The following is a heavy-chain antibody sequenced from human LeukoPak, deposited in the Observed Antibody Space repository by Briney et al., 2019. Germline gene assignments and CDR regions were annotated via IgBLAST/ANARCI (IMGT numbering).Heavy chain of an antibody. CDR3: ARDLRSDYYDSSGYYYFDY. CDR2: ISSSGSTI. Sequence: GESLRLSCAASGFTFSDYYMSWIRQAPGKGLEWVSYISSSGSTIYYADSVKGRFTISRDNAKNSLYLQMNSLRAEDTAVYYCARDLRSDYYDSSGYYYFDYWGQGTLVTVSS. D-gene: IGHD3-22*01. CDR1: GFTFSDYY. V-gene: IGHV3-11*01. J-gene: IGHJ4*02.